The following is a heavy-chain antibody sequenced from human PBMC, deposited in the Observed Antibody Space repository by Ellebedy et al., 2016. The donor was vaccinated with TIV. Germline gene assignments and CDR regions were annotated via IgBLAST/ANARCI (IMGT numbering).Heavy chain of an antibody. V-gene: IGHV1-18*01. J-gene: IGHJ6*02. CDR2: ISGYSGNR. CDR3: ARGSGSYTYGMDV. D-gene: IGHD1-26*01. CDR1: GYTFTSYG. Sequence: AASVKVSCKASGYTFTSYGFSWVRQAPGQGLEGMGWISGYSGNRNYAQKLQGRVTMTTDTSTNTAYMELRSLRSDDTAVYFCARGSGSYTYGMDVWGQGTTVTVS.